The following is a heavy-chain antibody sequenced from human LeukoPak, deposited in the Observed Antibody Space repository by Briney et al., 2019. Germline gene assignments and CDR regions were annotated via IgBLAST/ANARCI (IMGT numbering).Heavy chain of an antibody. CDR2: ISGSGGST. D-gene: IGHD4-23*01. J-gene: IGHJ4*02. V-gene: IGHV3-23*01. Sequence: GGSLRLSCAASGFTFSSYAMSWVRQAPGKGLEWVSAISGSGGSTYYADSVKGRFTISRDNSKNTLYLQMNSLRAEDTAVYYCAKDVFLMTTVVTAFDYWGQGTLVTVSS. CDR3: AKDVFLMTTVVTAFDY. CDR1: GFTFSSYA.